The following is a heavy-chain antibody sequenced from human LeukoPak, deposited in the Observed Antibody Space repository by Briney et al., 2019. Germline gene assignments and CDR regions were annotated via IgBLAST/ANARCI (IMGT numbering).Heavy chain of an antibody. CDR3: ARVTGYTIEDYFDY. CDR1: GGSFSGYY. CDR2: IYHSGST. D-gene: IGHD3-9*01. V-gene: IGHV4-34*01. J-gene: IGHJ4*02. Sequence: SETLSLTCAVYGGSFSGYYWSWIRQPPGKGLEWIGEIYHSGSTNYNPSLKSRVTISVKTSKNQFSLKLRSVTAADTAVYYCARVTGYTIEDYFDYWGQGTLVTVSS.